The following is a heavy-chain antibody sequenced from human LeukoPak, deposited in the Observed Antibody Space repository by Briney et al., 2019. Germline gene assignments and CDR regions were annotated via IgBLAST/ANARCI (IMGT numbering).Heavy chain of an antibody. CDR1: GYTFTAYY. V-gene: IGHV1-2*02. CDR2: INPNSGDT. D-gene: IGHD2-8*02. Sequence: ASVKVSCKASGYTFTAYYMHWMRQAPGQGPEWIGWINPNSGDTNYAQKFKGRVTMTRDTSISAAYMELSSLRFDDTAVYYCSRAADVVLVPPSDDWGQGTLVTVSS. J-gene: IGHJ4*02. CDR3: SRAADVVLVPPSDD.